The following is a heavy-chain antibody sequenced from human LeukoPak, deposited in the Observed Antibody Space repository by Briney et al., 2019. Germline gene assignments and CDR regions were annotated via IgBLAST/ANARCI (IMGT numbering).Heavy chain of an antibody. J-gene: IGHJ4*02. Sequence: ASVKVSCKASGYTFTSYDIIWVRQATGQGLEWKGWMNPNSGSTGYAQKFQGRVTITRNTSISTAYMELSGMRSEDTAVYYCARGRSTGYPYYFEYWGQGTLVTVSS. CDR3: ARGRSTGYPYYFEY. CDR2: MNPNSGST. CDR1: GYTFTSYD. D-gene: IGHD5-12*01. V-gene: IGHV1-8*03.